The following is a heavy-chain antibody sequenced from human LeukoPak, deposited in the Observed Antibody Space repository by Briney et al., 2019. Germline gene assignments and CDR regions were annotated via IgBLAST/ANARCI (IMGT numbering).Heavy chain of an antibody. CDR1: GFSFSSYA. Sequence: GGSLRLSCAASGFSFSSYAMSWVRQAPGKGLEWVSSISSTSDYKYYADSVKGRFTISRDNAKNSLYLDMNSLRAEDTAVYYCARVNVAAAGHFDSWGPGALVTVSS. CDR3: ARVNVAAAGHFDS. V-gene: IGHV3-21*01. J-gene: IGHJ4*02. CDR2: ISSTSDYK. D-gene: IGHD6-13*01.